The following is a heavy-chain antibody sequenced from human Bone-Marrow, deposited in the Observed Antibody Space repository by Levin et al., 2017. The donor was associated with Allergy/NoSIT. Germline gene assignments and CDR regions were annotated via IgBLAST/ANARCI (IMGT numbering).Heavy chain of an antibody. Sequence: PSETLSLTCTVSGGSISSAGHYWSWVRQTAGKGLEWIGRIYTTGRTNYSPSLKSRVTVSVDTSKNQFSLKLRSLTAADTAVYYCARESFVVVDGKVGGYMDVWGKGTTVIVSS. CDR1: GGSISSAGHY. CDR2: IYTTGRT. V-gene: IGHV4-61*02. J-gene: IGHJ6*03. CDR3: ARESFVVVDGKVGGYMDV. D-gene: IGHD2-15*01.